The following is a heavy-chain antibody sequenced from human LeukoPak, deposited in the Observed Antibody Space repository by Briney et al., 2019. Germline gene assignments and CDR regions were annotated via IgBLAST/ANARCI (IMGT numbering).Heavy chain of an antibody. Sequence: GGSLTLSCAASGFIFSAYTMSWVRQAPGKGLEWVSSISSSSTYKYYADSVKGRFTISRDNAQNSVYRQMNSLRAEDTAVYYCARVAQYYYDSSGYYCPDYWGEGTLATVYS. J-gene: IGHJ4*01. V-gene: IGHV3-21*01. CDR3: ARVAQYYYDSSGYYCPDY. D-gene: IGHD3-22*01. CDR2: ISSSSTYK. CDR1: GFIFSAYT.